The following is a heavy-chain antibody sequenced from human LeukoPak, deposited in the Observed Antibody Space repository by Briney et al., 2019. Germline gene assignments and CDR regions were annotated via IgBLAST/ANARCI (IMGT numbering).Heavy chain of an antibody. D-gene: IGHD3-10*02. J-gene: IGHJ4*02. V-gene: IGHV4-59*01. Sequence: SETLSLTCTVSGGSISSYYWSWIRQPPGKGLEWIGYIYYSGSTNYDPSLKSRVTISVDTSKNQFSRKLSSVTAADTAVYYCCSGSYYFDYWGQGTLVTVSS. CDR2: IYYSGST. CDR1: GGSISSYY. CDR3: CSGSYYFDY.